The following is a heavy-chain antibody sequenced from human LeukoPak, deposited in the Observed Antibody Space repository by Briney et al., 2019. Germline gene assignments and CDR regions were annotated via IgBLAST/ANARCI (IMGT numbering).Heavy chain of an antibody. D-gene: IGHD4-11*01. CDR3: AKDDSATVTTGFFDY. Sequence: PGGSLRLSCAASGFTFDDYAMHWDRQAPGQGLEWVSGISWNSGSIGYADSVKGRFTISRDNAKNSLYLQMNSLRAEDTALYYCAKDDSATVTTGFFDYWGQGTLVTVSS. CDR2: ISWNSGSI. J-gene: IGHJ4*02. V-gene: IGHV3-9*01. CDR1: GFTFDDYA.